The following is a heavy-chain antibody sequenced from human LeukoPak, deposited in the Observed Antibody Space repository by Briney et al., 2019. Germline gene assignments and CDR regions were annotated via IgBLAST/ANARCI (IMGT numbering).Heavy chain of an antibody. J-gene: IGHJ4*02. CDR2: FDPEDGET. D-gene: IGHD3-10*01. V-gene: IGHV1-24*01. CDR3: ATDLLWFGERDY. CDR1: GYTFTGYY. Sequence: GASVKVSCKASGYTFTGYYMHWVRQAPGKGLEWMGGFDPEDGETIYAQKFQGRVTMTEDTSTDTAYMELSSLRSEDTAVYYCATDLLWFGERDYWGQGTLVTISS.